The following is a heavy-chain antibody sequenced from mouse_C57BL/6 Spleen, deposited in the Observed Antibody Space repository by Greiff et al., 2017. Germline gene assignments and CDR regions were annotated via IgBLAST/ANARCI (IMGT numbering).Heavy chain of an antibody. D-gene: IGHD2-4*01. CDR3: ARYSTYDDEGIDY. CDR1: GYTFTDYY. Sequence: VQLQQSGAELVRPGASVKLSCKASGYTFTDYYINWVKQRPGQGLEWIARIYPGSGNTYYNEKFKGKATLTAEKSSSTAYMQLSSLTSEDSAVYFCARYSTYDDEGIDYWGQGTTLTVSS. V-gene: IGHV1-76*01. CDR2: IYPGSGNT. J-gene: IGHJ2*01.